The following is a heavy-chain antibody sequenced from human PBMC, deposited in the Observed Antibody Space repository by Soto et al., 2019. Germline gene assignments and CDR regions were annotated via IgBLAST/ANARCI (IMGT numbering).Heavy chain of an antibody. V-gene: IGHV3-23*01. CDR3: SKDRGY. CDR2: ISGSGDNT. Sequence: EVQLLESGGGLVQPGGSLRLSCAVSGLTFSNYGMSWVRQAPGKGLQWVSGISGSGDNTYYADSVKGRFPISRDNPKNTLYLQMNSLRAEDTAVYYCSKDRGYWGQGTLVTVAS. CDR1: GLTFSNYG. J-gene: IGHJ4*02.